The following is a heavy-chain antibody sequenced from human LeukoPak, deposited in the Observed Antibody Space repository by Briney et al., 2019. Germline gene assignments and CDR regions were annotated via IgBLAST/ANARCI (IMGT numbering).Heavy chain of an antibody. J-gene: IGHJ4*02. CDR3: AKDKDPWKSTSISDFDY. D-gene: IGHD1-1*01. V-gene: IGHV3-30*02. CDR2: IRYDGSNK. CDR1: GFTFSSYG. Sequence: PGGSLRLSCAASGFTFSSYGMHWVRQAPGKGLEWVAFIRYDGSNKYYAGSVKGRFTISRDNSKNTLYLQMNSLRAEDTAMYFCAKDKDPWKSTSISDFDYWGQGTLVTVSS.